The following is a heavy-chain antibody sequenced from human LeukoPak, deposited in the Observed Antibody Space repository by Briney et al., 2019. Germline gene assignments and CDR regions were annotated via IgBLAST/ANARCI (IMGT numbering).Heavy chain of an antibody. CDR3: ARPIVHSSEAFDI. CDR1: GYSFTSYW. CDR2: IYPGDSDT. J-gene: IGHJ3*02. V-gene: IGHV5-51*01. Sequence: GESLKISCKGSGYSFTSYWIGWVRQMPGKGLEWMGIIYPGDSDTRYSPSFQGQVTISADKSISTAYLQWSSLKASDTAIYYCARPIVHSSEAFDIWGQGTMVTVSS. D-gene: IGHD3-22*01.